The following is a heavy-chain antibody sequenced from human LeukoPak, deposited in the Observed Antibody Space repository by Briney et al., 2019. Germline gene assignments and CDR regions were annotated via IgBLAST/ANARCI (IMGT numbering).Heavy chain of an antibody. CDR2: IYYSGST. D-gene: IGHD2-21*02. Sequence: SETLSLTCTVSGGSISSYYWSWIRQPPGKGLEWIGYIYYSGSTNYNPSLKSRVTISVDTSKNQFSLKLSSVTAADTAVYYCARRSGYCGGDCWDYFDLWGRGTLVTVSS. V-gene: IGHV4-59*08. J-gene: IGHJ2*01. CDR1: GGSISSYY. CDR3: ARRSGYCGGDCWDYFDL.